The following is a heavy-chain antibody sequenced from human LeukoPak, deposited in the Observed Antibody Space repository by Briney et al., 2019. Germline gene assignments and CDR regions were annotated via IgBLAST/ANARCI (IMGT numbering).Heavy chain of an antibody. Sequence: PGRSLRLSCAASGFTFSSYGMHWVRQAPGKGLEWVAVIWYDGSNKYYADSVKGRFTISRDNSKNTLYLQMNSLRAEDTAVYYCAKDVEIAAAGLLDFWAQGTLVTVSS. J-gene: IGHJ4*02. V-gene: IGHV3-33*06. CDR3: AKDVEIAAAGLLDF. CDR1: GFTFSSYG. CDR2: IWYDGSNK. D-gene: IGHD6-13*01.